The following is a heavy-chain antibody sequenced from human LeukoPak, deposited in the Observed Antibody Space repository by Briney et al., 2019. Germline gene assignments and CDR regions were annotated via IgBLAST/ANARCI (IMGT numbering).Heavy chain of an antibody. CDR1: GGSFSGYY. V-gene: IGHV4-34*01. J-gene: IGHJ5*02. D-gene: IGHD3-3*01. Sequence: KPSETLSLTCAVYGGSFSGYYWSWIRQPPGKGLEWIGEINHSGSTNYNPSLKSRVTISVDTSKNQFSLKLSSVTAADTAVYYCARGLERVLRFLEWLPSGWFDPWGQGTLVTVSS. CDR3: ARGLERVLRFLEWLPSGWFDP. CDR2: INHSGST.